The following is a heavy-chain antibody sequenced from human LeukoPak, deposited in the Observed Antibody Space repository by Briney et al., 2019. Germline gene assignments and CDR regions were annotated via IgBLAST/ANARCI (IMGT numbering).Heavy chain of an antibody. Sequence: GGSLRLSCAASGFTFSSYSMNWVRQAPGKGLEWVSYISSSSATIFYADSVKGRFTISRDNAKNSLYLQMNSLRAEDTAVYYCALSVHEAFDIWGQGTTVTVSS. CDR3: ALSVHEAFDI. J-gene: IGHJ3*02. CDR1: GFTFSSYS. V-gene: IGHV3-48*01. CDR2: ISSSSATI.